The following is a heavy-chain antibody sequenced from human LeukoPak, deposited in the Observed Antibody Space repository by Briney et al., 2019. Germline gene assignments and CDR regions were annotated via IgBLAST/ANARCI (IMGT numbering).Heavy chain of an antibody. V-gene: IGHV4-59*01. D-gene: IGHD5-12*01. J-gene: IGHJ3*02. CDR2: IYYSGST. Sequence: SETLSLTCTVSGGSISSYYWSWIRQPPGKGLEWIGYIYYSGSTNYNPSLKSRVTISVDTSKNQFSLKLSSVTAADTAVYYCARCGYSGYDDAFDIWGQGTMVTVSS. CDR3: ARCGYSGYDDAFDI. CDR1: GGSISSYY.